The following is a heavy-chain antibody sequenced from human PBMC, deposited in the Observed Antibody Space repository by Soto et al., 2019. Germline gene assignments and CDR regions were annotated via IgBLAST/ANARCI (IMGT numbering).Heavy chain of an antibody. V-gene: IGHV1-2*04. CDR3: ASGASPYGSGSYLLDY. D-gene: IGHD3-10*01. Sequence: QVQLVQSGAEVKKPGASVKVSCKASGYTFTGYYMHWVRQAPGQGLEWMGWINPNSGGTNYAQKCQGWVTMTRDTSISTAYMELSRLRSDDTAVDYCASGASPYGSGSYLLDYWGQGTLVTVSS. CDR1: GYTFTGYY. CDR2: INPNSGGT. J-gene: IGHJ4*02.